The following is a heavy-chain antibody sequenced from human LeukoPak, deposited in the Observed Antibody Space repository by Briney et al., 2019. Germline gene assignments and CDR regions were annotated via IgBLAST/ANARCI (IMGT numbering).Heavy chain of an antibody. D-gene: IGHD4-23*01. J-gene: IGHJ4*02. CDR1: GVSINDFY. V-gene: IGHV4-59*01. CDR3: ARDMGAPDYGSYSVDY. Sequence: SETLSLTCTVSGVSINDFYWTWIRQSPGNGLEWIGYIYYDGSTDYNPSLKSRVTMSIDTSRSQFSLKMTSVTAADTAVYFCARDMGAPDYGSYSVDYWGQGTLVTVSS. CDR2: IYYDGST.